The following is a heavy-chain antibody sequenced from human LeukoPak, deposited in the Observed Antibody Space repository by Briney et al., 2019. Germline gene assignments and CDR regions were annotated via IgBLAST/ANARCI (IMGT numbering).Heavy chain of an antibody. Sequence: GGSLRLSCAASGFTFDDYAMHWVRQAPGKGLEWVSGISWNSGSIGYADSVKGRFTISRDNAKNSLYLQMNSLRAEDTALYYCAKGAPGSSWGRVSYFQHWGQGTLVTVSS. D-gene: IGHD6-13*01. J-gene: IGHJ1*01. CDR2: ISWNSGSI. V-gene: IGHV3-9*01. CDR3: AKGAPGSSWGRVSYFQH. CDR1: GFTFDDYA.